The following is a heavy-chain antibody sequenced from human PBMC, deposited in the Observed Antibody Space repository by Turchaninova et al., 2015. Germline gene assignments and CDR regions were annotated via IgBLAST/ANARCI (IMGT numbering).Heavy chain of an antibody. CDR2: FIPNFGTA. CDR3: ARGPDSNTYYYFY. Sequence: QVQLVQSGAEVKKPGSSVKVSCKASGGPFSTSAISWVRQAPGQGLEWMGGFIPNFGTANFAQKFQGRVTMTADESTSPAYMELSSLRSEDTALYYGARGPDSNTYYYFYWGQGTLVTVSS. V-gene: IGHV1-69*12. J-gene: IGHJ4*02. D-gene: IGHD3-22*01. CDR1: GGPFSTSA.